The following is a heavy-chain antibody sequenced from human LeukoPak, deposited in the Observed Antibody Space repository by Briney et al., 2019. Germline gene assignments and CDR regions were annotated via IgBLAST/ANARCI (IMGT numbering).Heavy chain of an antibody. CDR2: IYYSGST. CDR1: GGSISSYY. D-gene: IGHD3-3*01. J-gene: IGHJ6*03. V-gene: IGHV4-59*01. CDR3: AREITIFGVVITHYYMDV. Sequence: SETLSLTCTVSGGSISSYYWSWIRQPPGKGLEWIGYIYYSGSTNYNPSLKSRVTISVDTSKNQFSLKLSSVTAADTAVHYCAREITIFGVVITHYYMDVWGKGTTVTVSS.